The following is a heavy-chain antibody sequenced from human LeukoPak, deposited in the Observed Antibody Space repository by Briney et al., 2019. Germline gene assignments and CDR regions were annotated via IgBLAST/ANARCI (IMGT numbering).Heavy chain of an antibody. J-gene: IGHJ6*03. Sequence: SETLSLTCTVSGGSISSSSSYWGWIRQPPGKGLEWIGSIYYSGSTYYNPSLKSRVTISVDTSKNQFSLKLTSVTAADTAVYYCARVGATYPHYYMDVWGKGTTVTVAS. CDR2: IYYSGST. CDR1: GGSISSSSSY. D-gene: IGHD3-16*01. CDR3: ARVGATYPHYYMDV. V-gene: IGHV4-39*01.